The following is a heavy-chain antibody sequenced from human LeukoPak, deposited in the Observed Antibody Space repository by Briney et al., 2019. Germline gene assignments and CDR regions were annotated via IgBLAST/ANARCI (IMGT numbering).Heavy chain of an antibody. V-gene: IGHV4-30-4*08. D-gene: IGHD2-21*01. CDR1: GGSISSGGYH. CDR2: IYYSGST. CDR3: AREHNPDDYYYGLGV. Sequence: PSQTLSLTCTVSGGSISSGGYHWSWIRQPPGKGLEWIGYIYYSGSTYYNPSLKSRVTISVDTSKNQFSLKLSSVTAADTAVYYCAREHNPDDYYYGLGVWGQGTTVTVSS. J-gene: IGHJ6*02.